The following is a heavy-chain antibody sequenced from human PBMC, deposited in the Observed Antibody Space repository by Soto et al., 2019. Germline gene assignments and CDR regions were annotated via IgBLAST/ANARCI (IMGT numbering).Heavy chain of an antibody. CDR3: ARALSGYSSSNWFDP. D-gene: IGHD6-13*01. CDR1: GFTFSSYA. Sequence: GGSLRLSCAASGFTFSSYAMHWVRQAPGKGLEWVAVISYDGSNKYYADSVKGRFTISRDNSKNTLYLQMNSLGAEDTAVYYCARALSGYSSSNWFDPWGQGTLVTVSS. V-gene: IGHV3-30-3*01. J-gene: IGHJ5*02. CDR2: ISYDGSNK.